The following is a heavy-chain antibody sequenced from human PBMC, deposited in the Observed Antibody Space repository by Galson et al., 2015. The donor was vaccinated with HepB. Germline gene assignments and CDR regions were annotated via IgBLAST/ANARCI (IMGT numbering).Heavy chain of an antibody. CDR2: ISYDGSNK. V-gene: IGHV3-30*04. CDR1: GFTFSSYA. J-gene: IGHJ3*02. Sequence: SLRLSCAASGFTFSSYAMHWVRQAPGKGLEWVAVISYDGSNKYYADSVKGRFTISRDNAKNSLYLQMNSLRAEDTAVYYCARGFYYYDSSGYPRAFDIWGQGTMVTVSS. D-gene: IGHD3-22*01. CDR3: ARGFYYYDSSGYPRAFDI.